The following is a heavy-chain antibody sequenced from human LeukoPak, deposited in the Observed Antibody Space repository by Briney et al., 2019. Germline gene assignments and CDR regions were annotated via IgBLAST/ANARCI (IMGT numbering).Heavy chain of an antibody. CDR3: ARGGSILVVYEDRFDY. CDR2: ISSSSSTI. Sequence: GGSLRLSCAASGFTFSSYSMNWVRQAPGKGLEWVSYISSSSSTIYYADSVKGRFTISRDNAKNSLYLQMNSLRDEDTAVYYCARGGSILVVYEDRFDYWGQGTLVTVSS. CDR1: GFTFSSYS. J-gene: IGHJ4*02. V-gene: IGHV3-48*02. D-gene: IGHD2-8*02.